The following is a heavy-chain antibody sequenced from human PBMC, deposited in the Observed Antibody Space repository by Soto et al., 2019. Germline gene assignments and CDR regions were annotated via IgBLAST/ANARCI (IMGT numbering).Heavy chain of an antibody. CDR3: AKDALAYYDFWS. V-gene: IGHV3-23*01. D-gene: IGHD3-3*01. Sequence: LRLSCAASGLTFSSYAMSWVRQAPGKGLEWVSHISNSGRSTKYADSVKGRFTISRDNSKNTLYLQMNSLRAEDTAIYYCAKDALAYYDFWSWGQGTLVTVSS. CDR1: GLTFSSYA. CDR2: ISNSGRST. J-gene: IGHJ4*02.